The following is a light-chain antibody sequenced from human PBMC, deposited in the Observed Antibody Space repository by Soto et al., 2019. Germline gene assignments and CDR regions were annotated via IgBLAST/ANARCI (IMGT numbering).Light chain of an antibody. CDR1: QSVSSSY. CDR2: GAS. Sequence: EIVLTPSPGTLSLSPGERATLSCRASQSVSSSYLAWYQQKPGQAPRLLIYGASGRATGIPDRFSGSGSGTDFPLTISRLEPEDVAVYYCQQYGSSLGLTFGGGTKVEIK. V-gene: IGKV3-20*01. J-gene: IGKJ4*01. CDR3: QQYGSSLGLT.